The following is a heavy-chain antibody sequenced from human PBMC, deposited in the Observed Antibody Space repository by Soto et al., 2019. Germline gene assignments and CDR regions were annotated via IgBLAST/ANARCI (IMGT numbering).Heavy chain of an antibody. CDR2: VYRTGST. J-gene: IGHJ4*02. Sequence: QVQLQESGPGLVKPSGTLSLTCAVSGGSISTSNWWSWVRQPPGKGLEWIGEVYRTGSTNYNPSLEIRRTISADKSKNQFSLKLTSVTAADTAVYYCARARATIAAAAIFDCWGQGTLVTVSS. V-gene: IGHV4-4*02. CDR3: ARARATIAAAAIFDC. D-gene: IGHD6-13*01. CDR1: GGSISTSNW.